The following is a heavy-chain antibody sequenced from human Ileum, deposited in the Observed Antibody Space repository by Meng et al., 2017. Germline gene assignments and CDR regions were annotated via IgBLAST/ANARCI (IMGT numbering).Heavy chain of an antibody. CDR1: GLSLPNFA. V-gene: IGHV3-30*04. Sequence: QEQLVESGGGVVQPVRSLRVPCAASGLSLPNFAMHWVRQAPGKGLEWVAVISYDGRNVYYADSVKGRFTISRDNSEDILYLQMNSLTSDDTAVYYCARGQGQLWSYNWFDPWGQGTLVTVSS. CDR3: ARGQGQLWSYNWFDP. CDR2: ISYDGRNV. D-gene: IGHD5-18*01. J-gene: IGHJ5*02.